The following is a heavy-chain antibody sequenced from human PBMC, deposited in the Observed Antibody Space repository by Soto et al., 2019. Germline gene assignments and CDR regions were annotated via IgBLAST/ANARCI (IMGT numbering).Heavy chain of an antibody. CDR2: ISGSGGST. Sequence: PGGSLRLSCAASGFTFSSYAMSWVRQAPGKGLEWVSAISGSGGSTYYADSVKGRFTISRDNSKNTLYLQMNSLRAEDTAVYYCAKDEYYYDSSGYNVWGQGTLVTVS. D-gene: IGHD3-22*01. CDR3: AKDEYYYDSSGYNV. J-gene: IGHJ1*01. V-gene: IGHV3-23*01. CDR1: GFTFSSYA.